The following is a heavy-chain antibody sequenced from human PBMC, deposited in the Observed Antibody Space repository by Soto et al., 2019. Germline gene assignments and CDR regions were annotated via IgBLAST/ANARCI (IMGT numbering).Heavy chain of an antibody. Sequence: GSLRLSCAASGFTFSSYAMSWVRQAPGKGLEWVSAISGSGGSTYYADSVKGRFTISRDNSKNTLYLQMNSLRAEDTAVYYCAKIGVVVPAAIRTSWFDPWGQGTLVTVSS. CDR2: ISGSGGST. D-gene: IGHD2-2*02. V-gene: IGHV3-23*01. J-gene: IGHJ5*02. CDR1: GFTFSSYA. CDR3: AKIGVVVPAAIRTSWFDP.